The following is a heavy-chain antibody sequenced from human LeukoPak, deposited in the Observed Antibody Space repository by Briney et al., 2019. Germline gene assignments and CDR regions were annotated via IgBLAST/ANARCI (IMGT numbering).Heavy chain of an antibody. D-gene: IGHD3-10*01. J-gene: IGHJ6*02. CDR1: GSTFNRFA. CDR3: AQGGSEIYYYYHGMDV. V-gene: IGHV3-30*18. CDR2: ISYDGSDK. Sequence: GGSLRLSCAASGSTFNRFAMHWVRQAPGKGLEWVAVISYDGSDKYYADSVKGRFTISRDNSKNTLYLQMNSLRVEDTAAFYCAQGGSEIYYYYHGMDVWGQGTTVTVSS.